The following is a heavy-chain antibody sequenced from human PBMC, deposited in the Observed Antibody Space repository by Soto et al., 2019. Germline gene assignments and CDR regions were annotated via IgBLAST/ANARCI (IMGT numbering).Heavy chain of an antibody. CDR1: GGSISSGGYS. CDR3: ARLDYGNGMDV. CDR2: GFHTGTT. V-gene: IGHV4-30-2*03. D-gene: IGHD3-10*01. Sequence: SETLSLTCAVSGGSISSGGYSWSWIRQPPGKGLEWIGNGFHTGTTHYNPSLKSRVTISVDTSKNEFSLRLSSVTAADTAVYYCARLDYGNGMDVWGQGTTVTVSS. J-gene: IGHJ6*02.